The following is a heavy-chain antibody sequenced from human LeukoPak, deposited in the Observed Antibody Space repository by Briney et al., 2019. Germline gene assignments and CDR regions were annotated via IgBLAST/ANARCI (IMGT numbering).Heavy chain of an antibody. CDR3: ATVALIYEQWLVPPYYYYGMDV. CDR1: GYTLTELS. J-gene: IGHJ6*02. Sequence: GASVKVSCKVSGYTLTELSMHWVRQAPGKGLEWMGGFDPEDGETIYAQKFQGRVTMTEDTSTDTAYMELSSLRSEDTAVYYCATVALIYEQWLVPPYYYYGMDVWGQGTTVTVSS. V-gene: IGHV1-24*01. D-gene: IGHD6-19*01. CDR2: FDPEDGET.